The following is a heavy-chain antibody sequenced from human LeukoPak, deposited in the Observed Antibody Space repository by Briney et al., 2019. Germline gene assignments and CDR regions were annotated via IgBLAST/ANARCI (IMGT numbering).Heavy chain of an antibody. D-gene: IGHD3-10*01. J-gene: IGHJ6*03. CDR2: ISAYNGNT. Sequence: ASVKVSCKASGYTFTSYGISWVRQAPGQGLEWRGGISAYNGNTNYAQKLQGRVTMTTDTSTSTAYMELRSLRSDDTAVYYCARAVRYYGSGSYYHYYMDVCGKGTTVTVSS. CDR3: ARAVRYYGSGSYYHYYMDV. CDR1: GYTFTSYG. V-gene: IGHV1-18*01.